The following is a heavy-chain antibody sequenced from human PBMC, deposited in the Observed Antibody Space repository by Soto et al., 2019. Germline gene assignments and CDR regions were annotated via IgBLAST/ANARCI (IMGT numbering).Heavy chain of an antibody. J-gene: IGHJ6*02. Sequence: ASVKVSCKASGYTFTNYAMHWVRQAPGQRLEWMGWINAGNGNTKYSQKFQGRVTITRDTSASTAYMELSSLRSEDTAVYYCARHAYDFWSGHPNPRYYYGMDVWGQGTTVTVSS. V-gene: IGHV1-3*01. CDR2: INAGNGNT. D-gene: IGHD3-3*01. CDR1: GYTFTNYA. CDR3: ARHAYDFWSGHPNPRYYYGMDV.